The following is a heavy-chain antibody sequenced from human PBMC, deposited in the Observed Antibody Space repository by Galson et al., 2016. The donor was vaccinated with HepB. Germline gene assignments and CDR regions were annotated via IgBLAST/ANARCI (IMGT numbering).Heavy chain of an antibody. D-gene: IGHD3-16*02. CDR1: GYSFANYW. V-gene: IGHV5-51*01. J-gene: IGHJ2*01. Sequence: QSGAEVKKSGESLKISCKGSGYSFANYWIGWVRQMPGKGLEWMGMIYPGDSDTRYSSSFQGQATISADKSITTAYLQWSSLKASDTAMYYCARSNYYDHVWGSYPPEWYFDVWGRGTLVTVSS. CDR2: IYPGDSDT. CDR3: ARSNYYDHVWGSYPPEWYFDV.